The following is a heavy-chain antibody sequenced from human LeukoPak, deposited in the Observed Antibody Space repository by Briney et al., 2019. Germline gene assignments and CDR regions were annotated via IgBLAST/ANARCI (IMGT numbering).Heavy chain of an antibody. D-gene: IGHD1-26*01. Sequence: GGSLRLSCAASGFTFTSYVMHWVRQAPGKGLQWVALISYDGSNKYYADSVKGRFTISRDNSKNTLYLQMNSLRAEDTAVYYCARLQSGSYDYWGQGTLVIVSS. CDR2: ISYDGSNK. V-gene: IGHV3-30*03. CDR3: ARLQSGSYDY. J-gene: IGHJ4*02. CDR1: GFTFTSYV.